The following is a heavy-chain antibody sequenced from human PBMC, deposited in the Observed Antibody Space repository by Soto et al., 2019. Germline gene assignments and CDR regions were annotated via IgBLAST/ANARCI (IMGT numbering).Heavy chain of an antibody. CDR1: GYPVTAYY. J-gene: IGHJ3*02. CDR3: ARGGGVGVAGSAAFDM. CDR2: INPATGAA. Sequence: QLHLVQSGAVVKKPGASVTVSCSASGYPVTAYYMHWVRQAPGRGLEWMGGINPATGAAKYTQPFQGRVTMTRDTSPSTVFMELSGLTSGDTAVFYCARGGGVGVAGSAAFDMWGQGTLVTVSS. V-gene: IGHV1-2*02. D-gene: IGHD3-3*01.